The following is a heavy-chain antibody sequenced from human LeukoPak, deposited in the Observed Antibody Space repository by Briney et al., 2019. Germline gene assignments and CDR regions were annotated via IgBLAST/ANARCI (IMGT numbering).Heavy chain of an antibody. CDR2: ISYDGSNK. J-gene: IGHJ4*02. CDR3: ARDPYGSGSYCPGDY. Sequence: GGSLRLSCAASGFIFSSYAMHWVRQAPGEGLEWVAVISYDGSNKYYADSVKGRFTISRDNSKNMLYLQMNSLRPEDTAVYYCARDPYGSGSYCPGDYWGQGTLVTVSS. CDR1: GFIFSSYA. D-gene: IGHD3-10*01. V-gene: IGHV3-30*04.